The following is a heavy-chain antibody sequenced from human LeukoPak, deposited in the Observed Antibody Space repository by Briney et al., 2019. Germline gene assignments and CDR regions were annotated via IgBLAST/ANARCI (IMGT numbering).Heavy chain of an antibody. CDR1: GFTVSSNY. CDR2: IYSGGST. CDR3: ARETPSYYDSSGSFDY. Sequence: GGSLRLSCAASGFTVSSNYMSWVRQAPGKGLGWVSVIYSGGSTYYADYVKGRFTISRDNSKNTLYLQMNSLRAEDTAVYYCARETPSYYDSSGSFDYWGQGILVTVSS. J-gene: IGHJ4*02. V-gene: IGHV3-53*01. D-gene: IGHD3-22*01.